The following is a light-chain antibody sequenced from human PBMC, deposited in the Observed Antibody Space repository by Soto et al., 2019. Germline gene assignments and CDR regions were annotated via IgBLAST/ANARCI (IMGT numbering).Light chain of an antibody. Sequence: QLVLTQPPSTSGTPGQRVTISCSGSSSNIGGHYVYWYQQLPGAAPKLLIYRNNQRPSGVPDRFSGSKSGTSASLAISGLRSEDEADYYCAAWDDSLSVVFGGGTKLTVL. CDR2: RNN. CDR1: SSNIGGHY. V-gene: IGLV1-47*01. CDR3: AAWDDSLSVV. J-gene: IGLJ2*01.